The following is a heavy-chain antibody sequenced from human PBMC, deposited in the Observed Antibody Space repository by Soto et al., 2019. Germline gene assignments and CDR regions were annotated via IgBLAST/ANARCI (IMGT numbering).Heavy chain of an antibody. CDR1: GDSVSGGGYY. CDR2: ISFTGDT. J-gene: IGHJ4*02. Sequence: QVQLQESGPGLVKPSETLSLICTVSGDSVSGGGYYWAWIRQPPGEGLEWIGYISFTGDTTYNPSLRSRVTIAMHTSKNQVSLKLTSATAAETALYSFSRGGHYYHSMLWGQGTLGTVSS. V-gene: IGHV4-61*08. CDR3: SRGGHYYHSML. D-gene: IGHD3-22*01.